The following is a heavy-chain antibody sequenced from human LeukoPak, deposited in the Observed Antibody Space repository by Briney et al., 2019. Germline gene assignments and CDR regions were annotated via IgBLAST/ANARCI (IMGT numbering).Heavy chain of an antibody. CDR3: ARLHIAVANPFDY. J-gene: IGHJ4*02. Sequence: GASVKVSCKASGYTFANYGISWVRQAPGQGLEWMGWINPNSGGTNYAQKFQGRVTMTRDTSISTAYMELSRLRSDDTAVYYCARLHIAVANPFDYWGQGTLVTVSS. CDR2: INPNSGGT. D-gene: IGHD6-19*01. V-gene: IGHV1-2*02. CDR1: GYTFANYG.